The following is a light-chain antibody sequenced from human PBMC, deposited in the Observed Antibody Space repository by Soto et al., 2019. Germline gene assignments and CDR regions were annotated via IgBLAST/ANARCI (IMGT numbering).Light chain of an antibody. Sequence: EIVLTQSPGTLSLSPGERATLSCRASQSVTGSYLAWYQQRPGQAPRLLIYSASSMATGIPDRFSGSGSVTDLTLTISRLEPEDFAVYYCQQYGDSPKTFGQGTKVEIK. V-gene: IGKV3-20*01. CDR1: QSVTGSY. CDR3: QQYGDSPKT. J-gene: IGKJ1*01. CDR2: SAS.